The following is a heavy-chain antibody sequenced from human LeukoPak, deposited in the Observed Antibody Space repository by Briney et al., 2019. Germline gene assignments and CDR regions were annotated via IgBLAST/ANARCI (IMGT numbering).Heavy chain of an antibody. CDR3: ARSLTIFGMAHDAFDI. Sequence: SETLSLTCAVSGGSISSGGYSWSWIRQPPGKGLEWIGYIYHSGSTYYNPSLKSRVTISVDRSKNQFSLKLSSVTAADTAVYYCARSLTIFGMAHDAFDIWGQGTMVTVSS. CDR2: IYHSGST. V-gene: IGHV4-30-2*01. D-gene: IGHD3-3*01. J-gene: IGHJ3*02. CDR1: GGSISSGGYS.